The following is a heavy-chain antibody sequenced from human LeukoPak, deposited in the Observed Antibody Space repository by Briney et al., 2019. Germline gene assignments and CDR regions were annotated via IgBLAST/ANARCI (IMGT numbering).Heavy chain of an antibody. CDR1: GYSISSGYY. CDR2: IYHSGST. Sequence: SETLSLTCTVSGYSISSGYYWGWIRQPPGKGLEWIGSIYHSGSTYYNPSLKSRVTISVDTSKNQFSLKLSSVTAADTAVYYCASPLWGTRVDYDSTRIAFDIWGQGTMVTVSS. D-gene: IGHD3-22*01. V-gene: IGHV4-38-2*02. CDR3: ASPLWGTRVDYDSTRIAFDI. J-gene: IGHJ3*02.